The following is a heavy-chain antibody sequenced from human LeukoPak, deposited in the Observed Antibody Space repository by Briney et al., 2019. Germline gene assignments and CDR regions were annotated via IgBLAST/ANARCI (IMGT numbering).Heavy chain of an antibody. CDR1: GFTVSSNY. CDR2: IYSGGST. V-gene: IGHV3-53*01. Sequence: GGSLRLSCAASGFTVSSNYMSWVRQAPGKGLEWVSVIYSGGSTYYADSVKGRFTISRDNSKNTLYLQMNSLRAEDTAVYYCAREKANWGSSYFDYWGQGTLVTVAS. CDR3: AREKANWGSSYFDY. D-gene: IGHD7-27*01. J-gene: IGHJ4*02.